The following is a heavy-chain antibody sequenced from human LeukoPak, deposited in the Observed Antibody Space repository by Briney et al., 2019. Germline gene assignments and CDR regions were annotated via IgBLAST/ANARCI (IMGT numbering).Heavy chain of an antibody. CDR3: ARHSFLNGWFDP. D-gene: IGHD1-1*01. J-gene: IGHJ5*02. Sequence: GASVKVSCKASGYTFSSDGISWVRQAPGQGLEWMGWISSYNGNTKYAEKLQGRVTMTTDTSTSTAYMELRSLRSDDTAVYYCARHSFLNGWFDPWGQGTLVTVSS. CDR2: ISSYNGNT. V-gene: IGHV1-18*01. CDR1: GYTFSSDG.